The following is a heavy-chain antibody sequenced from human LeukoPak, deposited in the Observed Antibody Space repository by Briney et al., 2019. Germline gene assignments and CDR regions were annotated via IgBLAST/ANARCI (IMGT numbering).Heavy chain of an antibody. J-gene: IGHJ4*02. CDR3: ASMRLGLVFDY. CDR2: IYYSGST. Sequence: SWVRQAPGKGLEWIGYIYYSGSTYYNPSLKSRVTISVDTSKNQFSLKLSSVTAADTAVYYCASMRLGLVFDYWGQGTLVTVSS. V-gene: IGHV4-31*02. D-gene: IGHD2-2*01.